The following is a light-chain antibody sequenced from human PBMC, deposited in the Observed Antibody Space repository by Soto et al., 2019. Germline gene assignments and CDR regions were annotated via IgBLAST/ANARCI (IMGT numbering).Light chain of an antibody. Sequence: EIVLTQYPGTLSLSPGERATLSCRASQSVSSSYLAWYQQEPGQAPRLLIYGASSRATGIPDRFSGSGCGTDFTLTISRLEPEDFAVYFCQHFGSSPPITFGQGTRLEMK. CDR1: QSVSSSY. CDR3: QHFGSSPPIT. V-gene: IGKV3-20*01. CDR2: GAS. J-gene: IGKJ5*01.